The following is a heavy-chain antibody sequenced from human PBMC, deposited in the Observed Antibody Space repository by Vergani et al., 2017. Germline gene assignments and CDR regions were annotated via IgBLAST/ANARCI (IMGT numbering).Heavy chain of an antibody. Sequence: QVQLHESGPGLVKPSQTLSLTCTVSGGSITSGSFYWSWIRQPAGKGLEWIGRIHSSGTTNYNPSLKSRVTLSVDTSKNQLSLKLSSVTAADTAVYYCARSGSYSRYYFDYWGQGTLVTVSS. CDR2: IHSSGTT. J-gene: IGHJ4*02. CDR3: ARSGSYSRYYFDY. CDR1: GGSITSGSFY. V-gene: IGHV4-61*02. D-gene: IGHD1-26*01.